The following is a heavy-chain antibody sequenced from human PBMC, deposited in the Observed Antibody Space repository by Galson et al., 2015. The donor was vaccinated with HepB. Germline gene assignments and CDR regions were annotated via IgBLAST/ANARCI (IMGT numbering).Heavy chain of an antibody. Sequence: QSGAEVKKPGESLKISCQGSGYRFTNYWIGWVRQMAGKGLEWMGIIYPGDSDTRYSPSLQGQVTISADKSINIAYLQWSSLKASDTAMYYCARLGSGPGSSLWHNWFDPWGQGTLVTVSS. V-gene: IGHV5-51*03. CDR1: GYRFTNYW. CDR2: IYPGDSDT. J-gene: IGHJ5*02. CDR3: ARLGSGPGSSLWHNWFDP. D-gene: IGHD3-10*01.